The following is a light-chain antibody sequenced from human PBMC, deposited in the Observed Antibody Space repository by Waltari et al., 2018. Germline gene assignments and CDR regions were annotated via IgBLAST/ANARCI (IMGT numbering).Light chain of an antibody. CDR1: DSDVGAYDF. J-gene: IGLJ1*01. CDR2: KVS. V-gene: IGLV2-14*01. CDR3: SSYTTSSAPGV. Sequence: QSALTQPASVSGSPGQSITISCSGTDSDVGAYDFVSWYQQHPGKAPHLIIYKVSNRPSGISNRFSASKSGNPASLTISGLQAEDEADYYCSSYTTSSAPGVFGTGTRVTVL.